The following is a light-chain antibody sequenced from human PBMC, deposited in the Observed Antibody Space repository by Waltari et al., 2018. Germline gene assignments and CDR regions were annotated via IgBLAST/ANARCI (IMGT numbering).Light chain of an antibody. CDR2: DAS. CDR1: QSVSSY. V-gene: IGKV3-11*01. Sequence: EIVLTQSPATLSLSPGERATLSCRASQSVSSYLAWYQQKPGQAPRLLIYDASNRATGIPARFSGSGSGTDFTLTISSLEPEDFAVYYCQQRSNWHVELTFGGGTKVEIK. J-gene: IGKJ4*01. CDR3: QQRSNWHVELT.